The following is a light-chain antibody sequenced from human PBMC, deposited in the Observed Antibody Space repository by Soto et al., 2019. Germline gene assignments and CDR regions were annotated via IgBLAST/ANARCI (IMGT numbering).Light chain of an antibody. Sequence: IQMTQSPSSLSASIGDRVTITCRASQSISGYLNWYQQKPGKAPKLLIYAASSLQSGVPSRFSGSGSGTDFTLTISSLQPEDFATYYCLQDYNYPITFGQGTRLEIK. CDR1: QSISGY. CDR2: AAS. CDR3: LQDYNYPIT. J-gene: IGKJ5*01. V-gene: IGKV1-6*01.